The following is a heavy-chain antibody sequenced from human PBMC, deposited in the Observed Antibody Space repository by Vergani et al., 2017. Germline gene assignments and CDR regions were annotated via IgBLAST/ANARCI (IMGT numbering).Heavy chain of an antibody. CDR3: ARGRRLTGYDY. CDR2: IWYDGSNK. V-gene: IGHV3-33*01. J-gene: IGHJ4*02. D-gene: IGHD3-9*01. CDR1: GFTFSSYG. Sequence: QVQLVESGGGVVQPGRSLRLSCAASGFTFSSYGMHWVRQAPGKGLEWVAVIWYDGSNKYYADSVKGRFTISRDNSKNTLYLQMNSLRAEDTAVYYCARGRRLTGYDYWGQGTLVTVSS.